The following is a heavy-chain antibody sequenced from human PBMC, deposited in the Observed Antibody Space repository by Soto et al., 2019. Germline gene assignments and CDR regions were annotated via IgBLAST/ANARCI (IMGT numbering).Heavy chain of an antibody. V-gene: IGHV4-39*01. CDR2: IYYSGST. Sequence: SETLSLTCTVSGGSISSNSYYWGWIRQPPGKGLEWIGSIYYSGSTYYNPSLKSRVTISVDTSKNQFSLKLSSVTAADTAVYYCASRWWPTDYWGQGTLVTVSS. D-gene: IGHD2-15*01. CDR1: GGSISSNSYY. J-gene: IGHJ4*02. CDR3: ASRWWPTDY.